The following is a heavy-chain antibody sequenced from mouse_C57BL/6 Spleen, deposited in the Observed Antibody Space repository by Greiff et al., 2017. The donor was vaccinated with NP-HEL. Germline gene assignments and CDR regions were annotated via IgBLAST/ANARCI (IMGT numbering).Heavy chain of an antibody. Sequence: LVESGASVKISCKASGYAFSSYWMNWVKQRPGKGLEWIGQIYPGDGDTNYNGKFKGEATLTADKSSSTAYMQLSSLTSEDSAVYFCARGGLPYWYFDVWGTGTTVTVSS. CDR1: GYAFSSYW. D-gene: IGHD3-3*01. V-gene: IGHV1-80*01. CDR2: IYPGDGDT. J-gene: IGHJ1*03. CDR3: ARGGLPYWYFDV.